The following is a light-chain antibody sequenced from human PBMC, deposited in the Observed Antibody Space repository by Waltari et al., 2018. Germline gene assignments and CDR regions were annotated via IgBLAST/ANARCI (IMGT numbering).Light chain of an antibody. CDR1: SSDVGAYNY. CDR2: DVS. V-gene: IGLV2-14*03. J-gene: IGLJ3*02. CDR3: ASYISYSTLDL. Sequence: QSALTQPASVSGSPGQSISISCTGTSSDVGAYNYVSWYQQHPGKSPRLSIFDVSSLPSGVSSRFSGSKLSSTASLPISGLLGQDEAKYYCASYISYSTLDLFGGGTSLTVL.